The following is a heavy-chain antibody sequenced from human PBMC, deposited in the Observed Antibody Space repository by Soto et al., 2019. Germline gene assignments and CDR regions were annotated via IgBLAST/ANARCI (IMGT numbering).Heavy chain of an antibody. CDR1: GFTFSSYA. CDR3: ASATLAAAGQAYYYYGMDV. V-gene: IGHV3-30-3*01. J-gene: IGHJ6*02. D-gene: IGHD6-13*01. Sequence: GGSLRLSCAASGFTFSSYAMHWVRQAPGKGLEWVAVISYDGSNKYYADSVKGRFTISRDNSKNTLYLQMNSLRAEDTAVYYCASATLAAAGQAYYYYGMDVWGQGTTVTVSS. CDR2: ISYDGSNK.